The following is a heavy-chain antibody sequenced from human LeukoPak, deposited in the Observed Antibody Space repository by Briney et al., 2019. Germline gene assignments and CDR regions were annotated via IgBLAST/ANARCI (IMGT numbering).Heavy chain of an antibody. V-gene: IGHV3-9*03. CDR2: MSWNSRSI. CDR1: GFTFDDYA. Sequence: PGRSLRLSCAASGFTFDDYAMCWVRQAPGKGLEWVSGMSWNSRSIGYADSVKGRITISTDNAKNSLYLQMNSLRAEDMALYYCAKGRGLVLDWYFDLWGRGTLVTVSS. CDR3: AKGRGLVLDWYFDL. D-gene: IGHD6-19*01. J-gene: IGHJ2*01.